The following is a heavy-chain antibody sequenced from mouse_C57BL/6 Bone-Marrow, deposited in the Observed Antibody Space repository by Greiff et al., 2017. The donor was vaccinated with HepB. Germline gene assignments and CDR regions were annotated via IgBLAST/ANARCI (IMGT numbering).Heavy chain of an antibody. Sequence: VQLQKPGAELVKPGASVKMSCKASGYTFTSYWITWVKQRPGQGLEWIGDIYPGSGSTNYNEKFKSKATLTLDTSSSTAYMQLSSLTSEDSAVYYCARREIYYGNYFFDYWGQGTTLTVSS. D-gene: IGHD2-1*01. V-gene: IGHV1-55*01. CDR2: IYPGSGST. CDR3: ARREIYYGNYFFDY. CDR1: GYTFTSYW. J-gene: IGHJ2*01.